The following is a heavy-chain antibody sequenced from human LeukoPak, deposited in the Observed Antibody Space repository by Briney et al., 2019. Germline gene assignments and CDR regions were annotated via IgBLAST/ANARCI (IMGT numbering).Heavy chain of an antibody. CDR2: ISSSSSYI. J-gene: IGHJ1*01. D-gene: IGHD3-22*01. CDR3: ARSDPQYYYDSSGYSYPLEFFQH. V-gene: IGHV3-21*01. CDR1: GFTFSSYS. Sequence: PGGSLRLSCAASGFTFSSYSMNWVRQAPGKGLEWVSSISSSSSYIYYADSVKGRFTIYRDNAKNSLYLQMNSLRGEDTAVYYCARSDPQYYYDSSGYSYPLEFFQHWGQGTLVTVSS.